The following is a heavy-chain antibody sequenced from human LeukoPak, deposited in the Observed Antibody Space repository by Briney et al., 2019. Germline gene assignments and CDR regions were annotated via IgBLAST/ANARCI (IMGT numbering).Heavy chain of an antibody. J-gene: IGHJ3*02. CDR2: ISSTSSYI. CDR1: GFTFSSYS. Sequence: GGSLRLSCAASGFTFSSYSMNWVRQAPGKGLEWVSSISSTSSYIYYAASVKGRFTISRDNAKSSLYLQMNSLRAEDTAVYYCARDSNYYDSSGLNAFDIWGQGTMVTVSS. D-gene: IGHD3-22*01. V-gene: IGHV3-21*01. CDR3: ARDSNYYDSSGLNAFDI.